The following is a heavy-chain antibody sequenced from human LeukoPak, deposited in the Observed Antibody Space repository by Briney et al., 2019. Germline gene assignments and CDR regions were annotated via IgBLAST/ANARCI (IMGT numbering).Heavy chain of an antibody. J-gene: IGHJ5*02. CDR3: AKDRYDILTGYPSWFDP. CDR2: ISGSGGST. Sequence: PGRSLRLSCAASGFTFSSDAMSWVRQAPGKGLEWVSAISGSGGSTYYADSVKGRFTISRDNSRNTLYLQMNSLRAEDTAVYHCAKDRYDILTGYPSWFDPWGQGTLVTVSS. V-gene: IGHV3-23*01. CDR1: GFTFSSDA. D-gene: IGHD3-9*01.